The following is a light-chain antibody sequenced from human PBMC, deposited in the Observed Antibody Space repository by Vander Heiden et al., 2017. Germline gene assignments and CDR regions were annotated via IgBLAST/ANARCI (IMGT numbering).Light chain of an antibody. J-gene: IGKJ2*01. CDR1: QSFASF. CDR3: QQSYTIPLT. V-gene: IGKV1-39*01. Sequence: DIQMTQSPSSLSASVGDRVTITCRASQSFASFLNWYQQKPGKAPNLLIYDASTLRSGVPSRFTAIGSGTDFTLTISSLQPEDFATYYCQQSYTIPLTFGQGTKLEIK. CDR2: DAS.